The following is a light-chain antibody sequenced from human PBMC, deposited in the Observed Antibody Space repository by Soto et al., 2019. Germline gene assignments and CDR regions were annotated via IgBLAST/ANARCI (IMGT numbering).Light chain of an antibody. Sequence: DIVMTQSPLSLPVTPGEPASISCRSSQSLLHNSRYNYLDWFLQKPGQSPQLLIYLGSNRASGVPDRFSGSGSGTNFTLKISRVEAEDVGVYYCMQALQSPRTFGRGTKVEIK. J-gene: IGKJ1*01. CDR2: LGS. CDR1: QSLLHNSRYNY. CDR3: MQALQSPRT. V-gene: IGKV2-28*01.